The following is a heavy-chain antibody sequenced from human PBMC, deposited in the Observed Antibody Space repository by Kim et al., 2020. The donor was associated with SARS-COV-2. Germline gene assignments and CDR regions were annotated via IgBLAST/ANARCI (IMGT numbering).Heavy chain of an antibody. D-gene: IGHD2-21*01. J-gene: IGHJ6*02. CDR3: SKAFQVNYYAMDV. V-gene: IGHV3-30*02. CDR1: GFTFRSYG. Sequence: GGSLRLSCAASGFTFRSYGMHWVRQAPGKGLEWVALIWYDGTKRFYADSVKGRFTISRDDSRNTLYLEMTNLRGEDTAVYYCSKAFQVNYYAMDVWGQWT. CDR2: IWYDGTKR.